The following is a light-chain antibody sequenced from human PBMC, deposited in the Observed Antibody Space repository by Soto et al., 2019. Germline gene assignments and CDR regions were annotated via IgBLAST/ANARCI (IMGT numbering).Light chain of an antibody. V-gene: IGKV3-11*01. Sequence: EILLTQSPGTLSLSPGARATLSCRASQSFSSSYLAWYQQKPGQAPRLLIYDASNRATGIPARFSGSGSGTDFTLTISSLEPEDFAVYYCQQRSNWPLTFGGGTKVDI. CDR2: DAS. CDR3: QQRSNWPLT. CDR1: QSFSSSY. J-gene: IGKJ4*01.